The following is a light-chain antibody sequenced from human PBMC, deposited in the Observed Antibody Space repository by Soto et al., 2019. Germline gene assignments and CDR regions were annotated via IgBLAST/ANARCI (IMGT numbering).Light chain of an antibody. CDR2: DSS. Sequence: EIVLTQSPATLSLSPGERATLSCRASQSVSNYLAWYQQKPGQAPRLLIYDSSNRAAGIPARFSARGSGTDFTLFISNLEPEDSAVYYCQHRSNWPPITFGQGTRLEIK. CDR3: QHRSNWPPIT. V-gene: IGKV3-11*01. J-gene: IGKJ5*01. CDR1: QSVSNY.